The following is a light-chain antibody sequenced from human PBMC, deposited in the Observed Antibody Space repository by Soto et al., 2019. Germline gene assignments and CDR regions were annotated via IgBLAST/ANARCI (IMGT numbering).Light chain of an antibody. CDR2: GAS. J-gene: IGKJ2*01. V-gene: IGKV3-15*01. CDR1: QSVSSN. Sequence: EIVMTQSPATLSVSPGERATLSCRASQSVSSNLALYQQKPGQAPRLLIYGASTMATGIPARFSGSGSGTEFTLTISSLQSEDFAVYYCQKYNDWPPKYTVGQGTKLEIK. CDR3: QKYNDWPPKYT.